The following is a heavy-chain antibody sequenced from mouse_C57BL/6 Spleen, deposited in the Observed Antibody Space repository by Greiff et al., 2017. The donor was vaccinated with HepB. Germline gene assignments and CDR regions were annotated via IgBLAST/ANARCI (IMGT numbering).Heavy chain of an antibody. V-gene: IGHV1-62-2*01. Sequence: LVESGAELVKPGASVKLSCKASGYTFTEYTIHWVKQRSGQGLEWIGWFYPGSGSIKYNEKFKDKATLTADKSSSTVYMELSRLTSEDSAVYFCARHEGYGSSLYWYFDVWGTGTTVTVSS. D-gene: IGHD1-1*01. CDR3: ARHEGYGSSLYWYFDV. CDR2: FYPGSGSI. J-gene: IGHJ1*03. CDR1: GYTFTEYT.